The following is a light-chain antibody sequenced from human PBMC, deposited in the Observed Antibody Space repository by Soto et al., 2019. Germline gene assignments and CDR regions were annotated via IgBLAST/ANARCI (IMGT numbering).Light chain of an antibody. CDR1: QSVSNN. CDR2: SAS. Sequence: EIVMTQPPATRSVSPGEGATRSCRASQSVSNNLAWYQQKPGQAPRLLMYSASTRATGIPARFSGSGSGTDFTLTISSLQPEDFATYYCLHHHNSPITFGQGTRLQIK. V-gene: IGKV3-15*01. J-gene: IGKJ5*01. CDR3: LHHHNSPIT.